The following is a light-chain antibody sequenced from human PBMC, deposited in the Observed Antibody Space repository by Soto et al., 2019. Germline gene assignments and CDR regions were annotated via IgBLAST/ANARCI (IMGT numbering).Light chain of an antibody. J-gene: IGKJ2*01. CDR3: QQRANWPPYT. V-gene: IGKV3-11*01. Sequence: EIVLTQSPATPSLSPGERATLSCRASQTISSYLALYQQKPGQAPRLLIYDACNKSTGIPARFSGSDFWTEFYLIISRIETVDFAVYKWQQRANWPPYTFGHGTKME. CDR1: QTISSY. CDR2: DAC.